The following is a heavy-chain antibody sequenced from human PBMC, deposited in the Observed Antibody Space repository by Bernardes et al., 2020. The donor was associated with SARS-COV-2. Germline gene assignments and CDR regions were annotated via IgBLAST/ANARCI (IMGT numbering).Heavy chain of an antibody. Sequence: ASMKVSCKASGYTFTGYYMHWVRQAPGQGLEWMGWINPNSGGTNYAQKFQGWVTMTRDTSISTAYMALSRLRSDDTAVYYCARDRGGYSYGDGMDVWGQGTTVT. CDR1: GYTFTGYY. CDR2: INPNSGGT. D-gene: IGHD5-18*01. V-gene: IGHV1-2*04. J-gene: IGHJ6*02. CDR3: ARDRGGYSYGDGMDV.